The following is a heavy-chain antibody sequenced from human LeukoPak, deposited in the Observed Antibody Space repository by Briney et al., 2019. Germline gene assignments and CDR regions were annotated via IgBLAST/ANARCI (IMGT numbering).Heavy chain of an antibody. CDR3: ARLLTGEYYFDY. V-gene: IGHV4-61*02. D-gene: IGHD7-27*01. CDR1: GASISSGSYY. CDR2: VYTSGST. Sequence: SQTLSLTCTVSGASISSGSYYWSWIRQPAGKGLEWIGRVYTSGSTNYNPSLKSRVNISLDTSKNQFSLKLSSVTAADTAVYYCARLLTGEYYFDYWGQGTLVTVSS. J-gene: IGHJ4*02.